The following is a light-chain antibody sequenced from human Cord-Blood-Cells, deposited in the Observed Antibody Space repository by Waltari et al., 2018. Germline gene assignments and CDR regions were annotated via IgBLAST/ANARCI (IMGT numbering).Light chain of an antibody. CDR2: DVS. Sequence: QSALTQPASVSGSPGQSITISCTGTSSYVGGYNYVSWYQQHTGKAPKLMIYDVSKWPSGVSNRFSGSKSGNTASLPISGLQAEDEADYYCSSYTSSSTYVFGTGTKVTVL. CDR1: SSYVGGYNY. CDR3: SSYTSSSTYV. J-gene: IGLJ1*01. V-gene: IGLV2-14*01.